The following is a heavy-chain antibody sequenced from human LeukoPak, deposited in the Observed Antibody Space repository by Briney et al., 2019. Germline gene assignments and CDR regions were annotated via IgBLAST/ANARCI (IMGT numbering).Heavy chain of an antibody. CDR2: IYTSGST. J-gene: IGHJ2*01. CDR1: GGSISSYY. CDR3: AREWGDCSGGSCHWYFDL. Sequence: SETLSLTCTVSGGSISSYYWSWIRQPAGKGLEWIGRIYTSGSTNYNPSLKSRVTMSVDTSKNQFSLKLSSVTTADTAVYYCAREWGDCSGGSCHWYFDLWGRGTLVTVSS. V-gene: IGHV4-4*07. D-gene: IGHD2-15*01.